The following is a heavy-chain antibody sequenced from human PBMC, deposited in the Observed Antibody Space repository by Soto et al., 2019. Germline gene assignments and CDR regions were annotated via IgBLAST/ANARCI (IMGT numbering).Heavy chain of an antibody. CDR2: INPSAGST. J-gene: IGHJ4*02. V-gene: IGHV1-46*01. D-gene: IGHD3-22*01. Sequence: PGQGLEWMGIINPSAGSTSYAQKFQGRVTMTRDTSTSTVYMELGSLRSEDTAVFYCARSPYSSGSYYPIDYWGQGTLVTVSS. CDR3: ARSPYSSGSYYPIDY.